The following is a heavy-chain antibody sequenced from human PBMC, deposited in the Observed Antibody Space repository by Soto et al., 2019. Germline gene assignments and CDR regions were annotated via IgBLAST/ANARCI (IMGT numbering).Heavy chain of an antibody. V-gene: IGHV1-69*13. D-gene: IGHD6-6*01. CDR2: IIPIFGTA. J-gene: IGHJ6*02. Sequence: SVKVSCKASGGTFSSYAISWVRQAPGQGLEWMGGIIPIFGTANYAQKFQGRVTITADESTSTAYMELSSPRSEDTAVYYCARVVSIAVDYYYYGMDVWGQGTTVTVSS. CDR1: GGTFSSYA. CDR3: ARVVSIAVDYYYYGMDV.